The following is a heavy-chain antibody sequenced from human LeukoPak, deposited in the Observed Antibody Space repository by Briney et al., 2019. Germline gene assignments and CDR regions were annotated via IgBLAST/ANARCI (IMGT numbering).Heavy chain of an antibody. D-gene: IGHD3-10*01. CDR3: TTDLGITMIRGVIVY. CDR2: IKSKGDGETT. V-gene: IGHV3-15*01. J-gene: IGHJ4*02. CDR1: GLSFTNAW. Sequence: GGSLRLSCADSGLSFTNAWMSWVRQAPGKGLEWVGRIKSKGDGETTDYAAPVKGRFTMSRDDSKGMLYLYMNSLKTEDTAVYYCTTDLGITMIRGVIVYWGRGTLVTVYS.